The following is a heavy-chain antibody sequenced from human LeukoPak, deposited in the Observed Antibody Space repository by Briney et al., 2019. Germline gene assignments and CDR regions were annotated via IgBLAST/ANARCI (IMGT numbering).Heavy chain of an antibody. CDR3: ARDRAGTFDY. J-gene: IGHJ4*02. Sequence: GGSLRLSCAASGFTFSSYAMNWVRQAPGKGLEWVSSISSSSSYIYYADSVKGRFTISRDNAKNSLYLQMNSLRAEDTAVYYCARDRAGTFDYWGQGTLVTVSS. CDR1: GFTFSSYA. V-gene: IGHV3-21*01. CDR2: ISSSSSYI. D-gene: IGHD3-10*01.